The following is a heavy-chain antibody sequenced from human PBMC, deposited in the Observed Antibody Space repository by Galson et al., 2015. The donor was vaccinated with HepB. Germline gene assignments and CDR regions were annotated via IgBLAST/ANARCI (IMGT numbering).Heavy chain of an antibody. D-gene: IGHD6-13*01. V-gene: IGHV4-59*08. CDR3: ARPGVAAGDALGWFDS. CDR2: IYYIGST. CDR1: GGSISGYY. J-gene: IGHJ5*01. Sequence: SETLSLTCTVSGGSISGYYWSWIRQPPGKRLEWIGYIYYIGSTNYNPSLKSRVTMSIDTSRTQFSLKLRSVTAADTAVYYCARPGVAAGDALGWFDSWGQGAQVTVSS.